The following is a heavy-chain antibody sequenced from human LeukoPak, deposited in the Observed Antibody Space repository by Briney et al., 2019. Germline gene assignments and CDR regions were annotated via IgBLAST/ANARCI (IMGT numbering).Heavy chain of an antibody. CDR1: GGSFSGYY. V-gene: IGHV4-34*01. J-gene: IGHJ5*02. D-gene: IGHD2-2*03. CDR2: INHCGST. CDR3: ARGATGYCSSTSCYVGWFDL. Sequence: SETLSLTCAVYGGSFSGYYWRWIRQPPGKGLEWIGEINHCGSTNYNPSLKSRVTISVDTSKNQFSLKLSSVTAADTAVYYCARGATGYCSSTSCYVGWFDLWGQGTLVTVSS.